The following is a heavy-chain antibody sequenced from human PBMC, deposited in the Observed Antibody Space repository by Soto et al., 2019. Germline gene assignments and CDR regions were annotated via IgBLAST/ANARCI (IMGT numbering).Heavy chain of an antibody. CDR2: ISGSSGST. CDR3: AADFYYFDY. V-gene: IGHV3-23*01. Sequence: GGSLRLSCAASGFTFSSYAMSWVRQAPGKGLEWVSDISGSSGSTYYADSVKGRFTISRDNAKNSLYLQMNSLRDEDTALYYCAADFYYFDYWGQGTLVTVSS. CDR1: GFTFSSYA. J-gene: IGHJ4*02.